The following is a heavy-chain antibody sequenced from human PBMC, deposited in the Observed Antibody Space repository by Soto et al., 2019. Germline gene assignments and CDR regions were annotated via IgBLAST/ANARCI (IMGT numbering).Heavy chain of an antibody. CDR2: ISPGSRYP. Sequence: PGGSLRLSCAGSGFTFGDSYMSWIRQAPGKGLEWLSYISPGSRYPAYSDSVKGRFTISRDNAKRSLYLQMMSLTAEDTAIYYCVRGGGGGLFDPWGQGTMVTVSS. CDR1: GFTFGDSY. V-gene: IGHV3-11*06. CDR3: VRGGGGGLFDP. D-gene: IGHD2-15*01. J-gene: IGHJ5*02.